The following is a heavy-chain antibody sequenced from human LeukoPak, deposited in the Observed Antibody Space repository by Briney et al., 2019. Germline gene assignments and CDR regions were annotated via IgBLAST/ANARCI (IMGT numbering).Heavy chain of an antibody. J-gene: IGHJ4*02. D-gene: IGHD3-10*01. Sequence: ASVKVSCKVSGYTLTELSMHWVRQAPGKGLEWMGGFDPEDGETIYAQKFQGRVTMTEDTSTDTAYMELSSLRSEDTAVYYCATGIQEPFTMVRGQLPIDYWGQGTLVTVSS. CDR3: ATGIQEPFTMVRGQLPIDY. V-gene: IGHV1-24*01. CDR2: FDPEDGET. CDR1: GYTLTELS.